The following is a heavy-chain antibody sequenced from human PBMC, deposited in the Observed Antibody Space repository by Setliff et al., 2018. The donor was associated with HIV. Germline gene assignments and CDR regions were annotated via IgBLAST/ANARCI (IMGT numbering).Heavy chain of an antibody. Sequence: PSETLSLTCAVSAYSISSGYYWGWIRQPPGKGLEWIGSIYHSGSTYYNPSLMSRVTISVETSKNQFSLKLRSVTVADTAVYYCARQWRDQYNSGVSTEYFQHWGLGTLVTVSS. CDR2: IYHSGST. CDR1: AYSISSGYY. J-gene: IGHJ1*01. V-gene: IGHV4-38-2*01. D-gene: IGHD3-22*01. CDR3: ARQWRDQYNSGVSTEYFQH.